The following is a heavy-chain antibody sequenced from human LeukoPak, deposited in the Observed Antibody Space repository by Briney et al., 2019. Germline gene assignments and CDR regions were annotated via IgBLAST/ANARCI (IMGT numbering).Heavy chain of an antibody. J-gene: IGHJ4*02. CDR3: DGGCCLGSGGFDY. D-gene: IGHD3-10*01. CDR1: GFPFRTYA. V-gene: IGHV3-30*07. Sequence: GGSLRLSCAASGFPFRTYAMHWVRQAPGKGLEWMAIISYNGTSKYYADSVKGRITFSRDNSENTLSLHMNSPRPDETAFYFGDGGCCLGSGGFDYWGQGALVTVSS. CDR2: ISYNGTSK.